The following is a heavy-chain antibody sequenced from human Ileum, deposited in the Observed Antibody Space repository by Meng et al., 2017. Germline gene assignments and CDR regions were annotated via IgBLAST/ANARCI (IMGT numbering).Heavy chain of an antibody. CDR3: ARRIRGGSYLG. D-gene: IGHD1-26*01. V-gene: IGHV4-34*01. CDR1: GDSFTDYY. J-gene: IGHJ4*02. CDR2: IHYSGST. Sequence: QLQRMLWGAGMLKPSETLSLTCNVYGDSFTDYYWNWIRQPPGKGLEWIGEIHYSGSTNYNPSLESRVTISEDTSQKQFSLRLSSVTAADTAVYYCARRIRGGSYLGWGQGTLVTVSS.